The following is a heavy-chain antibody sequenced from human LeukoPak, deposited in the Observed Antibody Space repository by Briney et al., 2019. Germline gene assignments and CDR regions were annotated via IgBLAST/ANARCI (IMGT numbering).Heavy chain of an antibody. J-gene: IGHJ4*02. D-gene: IGHD1-26*01. CDR3: ARALATDPY. CDR2: INSDGSNK. Sequence: GGSLRLSCAASGXXFXXYSMXWXXXAPGXXLXXVSRINSDGSNKNYADSVKGRFTISRDNAKNTLYLQMNSLRAEDTAVYYCARALATDPYWGQGTLVTVSS. CDR1: GXXFXXYS. V-gene: IGHV3-74*01.